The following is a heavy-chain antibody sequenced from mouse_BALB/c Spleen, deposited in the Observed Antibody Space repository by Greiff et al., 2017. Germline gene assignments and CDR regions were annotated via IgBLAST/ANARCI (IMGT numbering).Heavy chain of an antibody. J-gene: IGHJ3*01. V-gene: IGHV1-4*01. D-gene: IGHD2-1*01. CDR2: INPSSGYT. CDR1: CYTFTSYT. Sequence: IQLQQSGAELARPGASVKMSCKASCYTFTSYTMHWVKQRPGQGLEWIGYINPSSGYTNYNQKFKDKATLTADKSSSTAYMQLSSLTSEDSAVYYCAREGYGNSPFAYWGQGTLVTVSA. CDR3: AREGYGNSPFAY.